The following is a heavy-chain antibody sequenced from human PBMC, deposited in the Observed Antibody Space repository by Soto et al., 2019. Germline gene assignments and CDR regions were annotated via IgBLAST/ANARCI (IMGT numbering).Heavy chain of an antibody. CDR1: GFTFRNVG. J-gene: IGHJ6*02. V-gene: IGHV3-33*08. CDR3: ARDGDIQGGPPRQISAMDV. D-gene: IGHD5-12*01. Sequence: QVRLVESGGGVVQPGRSLRLSCSASGFTFRNVGFHWVRQAPGNGLEWVALIWYDGSNNYYAESLKCRVSISRDNSKNTLYLEMKSLRFEDTAVYYCARDGDIQGGPPRQISAMDVFGQGATGTV. CDR2: IWYDGSNN.